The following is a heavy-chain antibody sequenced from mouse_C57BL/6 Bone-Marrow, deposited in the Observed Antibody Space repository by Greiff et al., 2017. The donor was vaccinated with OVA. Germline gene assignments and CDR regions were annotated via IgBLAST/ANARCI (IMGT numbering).Heavy chain of an antibody. CDR3: AIARLTGYAMDD. Sequence: QVQLQQPGAELVKPGASVKVSCKASGYTFTSYWMHWVKQRPGQGLEWIGRIHPSDSDTKYNQKLKGKATLTVDKSSSTAYMQLSSLTSEDSAVDYCAIARLTGYAMDDRGQGTSVTVAS. CDR1: GYTFTSYW. V-gene: IGHV1-74*01. D-gene: IGHD4-1*01. CDR2: IHPSDSDT. J-gene: IGHJ4*01.